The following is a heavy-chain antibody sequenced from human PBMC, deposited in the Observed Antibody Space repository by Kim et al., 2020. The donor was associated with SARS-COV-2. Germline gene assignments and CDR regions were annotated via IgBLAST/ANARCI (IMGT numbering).Heavy chain of an antibody. J-gene: IGHJ5*02. Sequence: NPSHKGRVTISVDTAKNQFSLKLSSVTAADTAVYYCAREERAPRGNWFDPWGQGTLVTVSS. V-gene: IGHV4-59*01. CDR3: AREERAPRGNWFDP.